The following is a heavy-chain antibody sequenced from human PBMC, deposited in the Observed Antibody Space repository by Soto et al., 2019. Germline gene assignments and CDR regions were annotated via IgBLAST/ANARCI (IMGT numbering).Heavy chain of an antibody. CDR1: GFTFSSYG. Sequence: GGSLRLSCAASGFTFSSYGMHWVRQAPGKGLEWVAVIWYDGSNKYYADSVKGRFTISRDNSKNTLYLQMNSLRAEDTAVYYCARDSGTTGLKVNADFDYWGQGTLVTVSS. CDR3: ARDSGTTGLKVNADFDY. D-gene: IGHD3-10*01. CDR2: IWYDGSNK. J-gene: IGHJ4*02. V-gene: IGHV3-33*01.